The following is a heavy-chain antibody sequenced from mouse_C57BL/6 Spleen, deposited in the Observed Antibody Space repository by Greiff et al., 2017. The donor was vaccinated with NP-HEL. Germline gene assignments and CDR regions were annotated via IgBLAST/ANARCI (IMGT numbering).Heavy chain of an antibody. D-gene: IGHD4-1*01. CDR1: GYTFTSYW. V-gene: IGHV1-50*01. Sequence: QVQLQQPGAELVKPGASVKLSCKASGYTFTSYWMQWVKQRPGQGLEWIGEIDPSDSYTNYNQKFKGKATLTVDTSSSTAYMQLSGLTSEDSAVYYCARRGSSWEYYFDGWGKGTTLTVSS. CDR2: IDPSDSYT. J-gene: IGHJ2*01. CDR3: ARRGSSWEYYFDG.